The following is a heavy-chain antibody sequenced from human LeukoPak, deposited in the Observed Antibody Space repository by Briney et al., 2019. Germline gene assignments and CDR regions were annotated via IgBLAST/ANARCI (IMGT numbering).Heavy chain of an antibody. V-gene: IGHV4-31*03. D-gene: IGHD2-2*02. CDR2: IYYSGST. CDR3: ARIYCSSTSCYIDY. J-gene: IGHJ4*02. Sequence: SETLSLTCTVSGGSISSGGYYWSWIRQHPGKGLEWIGYIYYSGSTYYNPSLKSRVTISVDTSKNQFSLKLGSVTAADTAVYYCARIYCSSTSCYIDYWGQGTLVTVSS. CDR1: GGSISSGGYY.